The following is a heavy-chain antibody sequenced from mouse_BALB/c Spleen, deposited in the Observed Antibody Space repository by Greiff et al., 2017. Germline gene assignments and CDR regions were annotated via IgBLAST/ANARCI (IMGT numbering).Heavy chain of an antibody. CDR1: GDSITSGY. D-gene: IGHD2-3*01. Sequence: EVKLMESGPSLVKPSQTLSLTCSVTGDSITSGYWNWIRKFPGNKLEYMGYISYSGSTYYNPSLKSRISITRDTSKNQYYLQLNSVTTEDTATYYCARYGIYDGYYDYFDYWGQGTTLTVSS. V-gene: IGHV3-8*02. J-gene: IGHJ2*01. CDR2: ISYSGST. CDR3: ARYGIYDGYYDYFDY.